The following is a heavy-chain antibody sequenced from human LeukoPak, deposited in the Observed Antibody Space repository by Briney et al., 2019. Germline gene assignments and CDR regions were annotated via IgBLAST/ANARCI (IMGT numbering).Heavy chain of an antibody. D-gene: IGHD6-13*01. CDR3: ARAGLSSSWYPNRVRFDP. CDR1: GGSISSSSDY. J-gene: IGHJ5*02. Sequence: PSETLSLTCTVSGGSISSSSDYWGWIRQPPGKGLEWIGSIYYSGSTYYNPSLKSRVTISVDTYKNQFSLKLSSVTAADTAVYYCARAGLSSSWYPNRVRFDPWGQGTLVTVSS. CDR2: IYYSGST. V-gene: IGHV4-39*02.